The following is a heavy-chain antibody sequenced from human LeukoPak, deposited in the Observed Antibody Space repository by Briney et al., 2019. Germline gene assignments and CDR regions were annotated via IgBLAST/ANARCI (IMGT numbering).Heavy chain of an antibody. CDR1: GGSFSGYY. D-gene: IGHD5-24*01. Sequence: PSEALSLTCAVYGGSFSGYYWSWIRQPPGKGLEGIGEINHSGSTNYNPSLKSRVTISVDTSKNQFSLKLSSVTAADTAVYYCARRRWLRPYNWFDPWGQGTLVTVSS. CDR2: INHSGST. V-gene: IGHV4-34*01. J-gene: IGHJ5*02. CDR3: ARRRWLRPYNWFDP.